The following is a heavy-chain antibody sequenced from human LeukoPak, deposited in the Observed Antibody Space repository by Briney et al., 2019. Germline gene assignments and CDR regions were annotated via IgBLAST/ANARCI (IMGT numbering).Heavy chain of an antibody. V-gene: IGHV4-38-2*01. D-gene: IGHD1-26*01. J-gene: IGHJ4*02. CDR2: IYYSGNT. Sequence: GSLRLSCAASGFTFSSYAMSWVRQAPGKGLEWIGTIYYSGNTYYNPSLKSRVTISVDTSKNQFSLKLSSVAAADTAVYYCARSGFGATNIYSYFDYWGQGTLVTVSS. CDR3: ARSGFGATNIYSYFDY. CDR1: GFTFSSYA.